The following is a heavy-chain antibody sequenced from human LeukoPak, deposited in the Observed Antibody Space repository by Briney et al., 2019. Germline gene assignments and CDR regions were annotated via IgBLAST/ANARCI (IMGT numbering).Heavy chain of an antibody. CDR2: MNFNSGNT. CDR1: GYTFPNYD. D-gene: IGHD5-18*01. Sequence: ASVKVSCKASGYTFPNYDINWVRQATGQGLEWMGWMNFNSGNTGYAQKFQGRVTMTRNTAISTVYMELSNLKSEDTAIYYCAKVGLGNTANHIWGQGTMVTVSS. V-gene: IGHV1-8*01. J-gene: IGHJ3*02. CDR3: AKVGLGNTANHI.